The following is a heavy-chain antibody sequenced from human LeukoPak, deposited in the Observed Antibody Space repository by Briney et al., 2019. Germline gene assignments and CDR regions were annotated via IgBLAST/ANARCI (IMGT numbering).Heavy chain of an antibody. V-gene: IGHV4-61*05. J-gene: IGHJ4*02. Sequence: SETLSLTCTVSGGSISSSSYYWGWIRQPPGKGLEWIGYIYYSGSTNYNPSLKSRVTISVDTSKNQFSLKLSSVTAADTAVYYCARGTVTGGSYFDFDYWGQGTLVTVSS. CDR3: ARGTVTGGSYFDFDY. D-gene: IGHD1-26*01. CDR2: IYYSGST. CDR1: GGSISSSSYY.